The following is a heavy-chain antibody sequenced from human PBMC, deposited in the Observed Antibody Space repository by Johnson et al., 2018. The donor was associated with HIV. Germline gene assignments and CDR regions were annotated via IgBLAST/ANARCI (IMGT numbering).Heavy chain of an antibody. CDR2: ISSSGSTI. Sequence: QVQLVESGGGLVKPRGSLRLSCAVSGFTFSDYYMSWIRQAPGKGLEWVSYISSSGSTIYYADSVKGRFTISRDNAKNSLYLQMNSLRAEDTVVYYCARVVGLLADCGGDCADAFDIWGQGTMVTVSS. CDR1: GFTFSDYY. V-gene: IGHV3-11*04. CDR3: ARVVGLLADCGGDCADAFDI. J-gene: IGHJ3*02. D-gene: IGHD2-21*01.